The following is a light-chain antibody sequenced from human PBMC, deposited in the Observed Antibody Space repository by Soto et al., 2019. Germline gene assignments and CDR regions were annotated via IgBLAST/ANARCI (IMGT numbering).Light chain of an antibody. CDR3: SSNTSSSTLGGV. V-gene: IGLV2-14*01. CDR2: DVS. CDR1: SSDVGGYNY. Sequence: LTQPASASGSPGQSITISCTGTSSDVGGYNYVSWYQQHPGKAPKLMIYDVSNRPSGVSNRFSGSKSGNTASLTISGLQAEDEADYYCSSNTSSSTLGGVFGTGTKVTVL. J-gene: IGLJ1*01.